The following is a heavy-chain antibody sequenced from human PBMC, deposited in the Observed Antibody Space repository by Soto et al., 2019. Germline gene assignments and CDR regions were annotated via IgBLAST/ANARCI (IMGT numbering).Heavy chain of an antibody. CDR1: GYTLTELS. J-gene: IGHJ3*02. CDR2: FDPEDGET. D-gene: IGHD3-16*02. CDR3: ATFVYDYLWGSYRSDLIASFAI. V-gene: IGHV1-24*01. Sequence: GVPAKVSCKDCGYTLTELSMFWVRQDPGKGSERMGGFDPEDGETIYAQEFKCRVTMTEDTSTDTAYMELSSLRSEDTAVYYCATFVYDYLWGSYRSDLIASFAIWGQGTMVTVS.